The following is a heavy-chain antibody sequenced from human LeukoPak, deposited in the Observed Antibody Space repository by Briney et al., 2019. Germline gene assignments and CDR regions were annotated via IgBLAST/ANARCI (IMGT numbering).Heavy chain of an antibody. Sequence: PGGSLRLSCAASGFTFSSYAMHWVRQAPGKGLEWVAVISYDGSNKYYADSVKGRFTISRDNSKNTLYLQMNSLRAEDTAVYYCANPGIAVAGTGYWGQGTLVTVSS. CDR2: ISYDGSNK. CDR1: GFTFSSYA. D-gene: IGHD6-19*01. V-gene: IGHV3-30-3*01. J-gene: IGHJ4*02. CDR3: ANPGIAVAGTGY.